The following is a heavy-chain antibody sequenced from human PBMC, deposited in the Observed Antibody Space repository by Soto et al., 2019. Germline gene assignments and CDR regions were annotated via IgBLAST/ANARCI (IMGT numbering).Heavy chain of an antibody. J-gene: IGHJ4*02. V-gene: IGHV3-30-3*01. Sequence: GGSLRLSCAASGFTFSSYAMHWVRQAPGKGLEWVAVISYDGSNKYYADSVKGRFTISRDNSKNTLYLQMNSLRAEDTAVYYCASLPDYVWGSYRYTEDYWGQGTRVTVSS. CDR3: ASLPDYVWGSYRYTEDY. CDR1: GFTFSSYA. CDR2: ISYDGSNK. D-gene: IGHD3-16*02.